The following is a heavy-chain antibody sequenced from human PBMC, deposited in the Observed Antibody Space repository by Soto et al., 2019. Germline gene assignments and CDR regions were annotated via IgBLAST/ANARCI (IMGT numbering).Heavy chain of an antibody. CDR1: VYSVSSNSAA. CDR2: TYYRSKWYN. D-gene: IGHD3-9*01. V-gene: IGHV6-1*01. J-gene: IGHJ4*02. CDR3: ARGLGDLLTGYYYYFQY. Sequence: SXTLSLTCAISVYSVSSNSAAWNWISQSPSRGLEWLGRTYYRSKWYNDYAVSVKSRITINPDTSKNQFSLQLNSVTPEDTAVYYCARGLGDLLTGYYYYFQYLGPGTLHIVSS.